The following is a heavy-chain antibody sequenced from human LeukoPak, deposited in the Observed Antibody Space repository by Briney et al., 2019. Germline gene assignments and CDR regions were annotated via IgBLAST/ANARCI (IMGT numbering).Heavy chain of an antibody. D-gene: IGHD6-13*01. J-gene: IGHJ4*02. V-gene: IGHV3-30*18. CDR2: MSYDGNSK. CDR1: GFTFSGFV. Sequence: GGSLRLSCAASGFTFSGFVMHWVRQAPGEGLEWVAAMSYDGNSKYYADSVKGRFTISRDNSKNTVFLQMNSLRAEDTAVYYCAKDRSIAAGGTVSEIDNWGQGTLVTVSS. CDR3: AKDRSIAAGGTVSEIDN.